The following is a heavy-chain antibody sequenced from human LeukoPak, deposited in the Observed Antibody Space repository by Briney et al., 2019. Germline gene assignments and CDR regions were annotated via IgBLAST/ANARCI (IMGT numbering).Heavy chain of an antibody. J-gene: IGHJ6*02. D-gene: IGHD3-9*01. CDR3: AKGTYDILTGTSLYAYYGFDV. CDR1: GGTFSSYA. V-gene: IGHV1-69*01. CDR2: IIPIFGTA. Sequence: SVKVSCKASGGTFSSYAISWVRQAPGQGLERMGVIIPIFGTANNAQKFQGRVTIAADDATSTAYMELSSLTSEDTAVYYCAKGTYDILTGTSLYAYYGFDVWGQGTTVTVSS.